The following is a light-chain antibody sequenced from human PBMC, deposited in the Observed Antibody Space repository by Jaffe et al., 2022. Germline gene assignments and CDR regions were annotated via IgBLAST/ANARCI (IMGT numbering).Light chain of an antibody. J-gene: IGLJ3*02. CDR1: TGVVTSGHY. CDR3: FFSYSGARWV. V-gene: IGLV7-46*01. CDR2: DTS. Sequence: QAVVTQEPSLTVSPGGIVTLTCGFSTGVVTSGHYPYWFQQKPGQAPRTLIYDTSNKHSWTPARFSGSLLGGKAALTLSGAQPEDEAEYYCFFSYSGARWVFGGGTKLTVL.